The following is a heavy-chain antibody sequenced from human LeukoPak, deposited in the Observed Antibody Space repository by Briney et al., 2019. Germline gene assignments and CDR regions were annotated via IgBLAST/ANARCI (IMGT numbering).Heavy chain of an antibody. CDR3: ARDRAESQWLVRYWFDP. V-gene: IGHV1-2*02. D-gene: IGHD6-19*01. J-gene: IGHJ5*02. CDR1: GYTFIAYY. CDR2: INPNTGGT. Sequence: ASVKVSCKASGYTFIAYYIHWVRLAPGQGLEWVGWINPNTGGTNYTQNVQGRVTMTRDTSISTAYMELSGLRSEDTAVYYCARDRAESQWLVRYWFDPWGQGTLVTVSS.